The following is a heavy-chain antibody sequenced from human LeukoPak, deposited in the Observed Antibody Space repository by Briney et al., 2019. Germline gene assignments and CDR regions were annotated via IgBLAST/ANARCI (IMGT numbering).Heavy chain of an antibody. Sequence: GESLKISCRGSGYSFTSYWISWVRQMPGKGLEWMGRIDPSDSYTNYSPSFQGHVTISADKSISTAYLQWSSLKASDTAMYYCARQARDYGDYVDYWGQGTLVTVSS. CDR1: GYSFTSYW. CDR3: ARQARDYGDYVDY. CDR2: IDPSDSYT. V-gene: IGHV5-10-1*01. D-gene: IGHD4-17*01. J-gene: IGHJ4*02.